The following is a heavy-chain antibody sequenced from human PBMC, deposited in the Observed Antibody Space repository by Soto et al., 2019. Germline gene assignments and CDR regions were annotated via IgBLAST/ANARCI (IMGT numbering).Heavy chain of an antibody. CDR3: ARISGYSYGLPPYFDY. CDR2: NYYSGST. Sequence: PSETLSLTCTVSGGSVSSGSYYWSWIRQPPGKGLEWIGYNYYSGSTNYNPSLKSRVTISVDTSKDQFSLKLSSVTAADTAVYYCARISGYSYGLPPYFDYWGQGTLVTVSS. J-gene: IGHJ4*02. CDR1: GGSVSSGSYY. V-gene: IGHV4-61*01. D-gene: IGHD5-18*01.